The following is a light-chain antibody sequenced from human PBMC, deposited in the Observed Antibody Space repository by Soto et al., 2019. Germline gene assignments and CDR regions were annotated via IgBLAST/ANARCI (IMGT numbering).Light chain of an antibody. CDR2: DVT. J-gene: IGLJ1*01. CDR3: NSYTSSSTYV. CDR1: SSDVGGFNY. V-gene: IGLV2-14*03. Sequence: QSALTQPASVSGSPGQSITISCTGTSSDVGGFNYVSWYQQHPGKAPKLMIYDVTNRPSGVSYRFSVSKSGNTASLTISGLQAEDEADYYCNSYTSSSTYVFGFGTKLTVL.